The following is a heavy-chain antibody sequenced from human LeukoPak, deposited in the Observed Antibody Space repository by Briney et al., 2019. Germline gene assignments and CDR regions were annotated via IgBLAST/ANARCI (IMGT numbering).Heavy chain of an antibody. V-gene: IGHV4-59*01. CDR2: IYYSGST. D-gene: IGHD2-15*01. Sequence: SETLSLTCAVYGGSFSGYYWSWIRQPPGKGLEWIGYIYYSGSTNYNPSLKSRVTISVDTSKNQFSLKLSSVTAADTAVYYCARGQGDCSGGSCYYYFDYWGQGTLVTVSS. J-gene: IGHJ4*02. CDR3: ARGQGDCSGGSCYYYFDY. CDR1: GGSFSGYY.